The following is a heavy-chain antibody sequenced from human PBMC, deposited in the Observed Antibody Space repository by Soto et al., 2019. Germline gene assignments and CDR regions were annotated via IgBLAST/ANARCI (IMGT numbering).Heavy chain of an antibody. CDR3: ASRSTTVTTPSDAFDI. D-gene: IGHD4-17*01. CDR1: GYTFTSYG. CDR2: ISAYNGNT. J-gene: IGHJ3*02. Sequence: ASVKVSCKASGYTFTSYGISWVRQAPGQGLEWMGWISAYNGNTNYAQKLQGRVTMTTDTSTRTAYMELRSLRSDDTAVYYCASRSTTVTTPSDAFDIWGQGTMVTVSS. V-gene: IGHV1-18*01.